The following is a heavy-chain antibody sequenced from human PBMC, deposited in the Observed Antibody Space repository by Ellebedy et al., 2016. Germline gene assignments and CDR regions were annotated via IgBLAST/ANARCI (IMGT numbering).Heavy chain of an antibody. CDR3: ASTGDYDGYYYYGMDV. Sequence: SVKVSCXASGGTFSSYAISWVRQAPGQGLEWMGGIIPIFGTANYAQKFQGRVTITADESTSTAYMELSSLRSEDTAVYYCASTGDYDGYYYYGMDVWGQGTTVTVSS. J-gene: IGHJ6*02. D-gene: IGHD4-17*01. CDR2: IIPIFGTA. CDR1: GGTFSSYA. V-gene: IGHV1-69*13.